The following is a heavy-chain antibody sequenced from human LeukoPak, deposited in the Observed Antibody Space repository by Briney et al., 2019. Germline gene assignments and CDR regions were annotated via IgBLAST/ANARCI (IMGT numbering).Heavy chain of an antibody. CDR3: ARHRGLSYYYDSSGVSYFDY. V-gene: IGHV4-39*01. CDR2: IYYSGST. Sequence: PSETLSLTCTVSGGSISSSSYYWGWIRQPPGKGLEWIGSIYYSGSTYYNPSLKSRVTISVDTSKNQFSLKLSSVTAADTAVYYCARHRGLSYYYDSSGVSYFDYWGQGTLVTVSS. CDR1: GGSISSSSYY. J-gene: IGHJ4*02. D-gene: IGHD3-22*01.